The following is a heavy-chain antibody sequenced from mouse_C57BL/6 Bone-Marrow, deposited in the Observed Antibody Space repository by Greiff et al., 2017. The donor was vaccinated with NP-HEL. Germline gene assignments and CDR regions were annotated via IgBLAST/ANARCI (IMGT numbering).Heavy chain of an antibody. CDR3: ARSIYYDYADDPFYGMDY. CDR2: IRNKANGYTI. J-gene: IGHJ4*01. Sequence: EVQGVESGGGLVQPGGSLSLSCAASGFTLTDYYMSWVRQPPGKALEWVGFIRNKANGYTIEYSASVKGRFTISRDNSQSILYLQMNALRAEDSATYYCARSIYYDYADDPFYGMDYWGQGTSVTVSS. V-gene: IGHV7-3*01. D-gene: IGHD2-4*01. CDR1: GFTLTDYY.